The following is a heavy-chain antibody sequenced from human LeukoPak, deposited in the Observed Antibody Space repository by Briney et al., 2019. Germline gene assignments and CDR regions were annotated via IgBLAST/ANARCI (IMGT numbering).Heavy chain of an antibody. CDR3: ARGPTGTTYYYYGMDV. CDR1: GGTFSSYA. Sequence: SVRVSCKASGGTFSSYAISWVRQAPGQGLEWMGGIIPILGIANYAQKFQGRVTITADKSTSTAYMELSSLRSEDTAVYYCARGPTGTTYYYYGMDVWGQGTTVTVSS. J-gene: IGHJ6*02. V-gene: IGHV1-69*04. D-gene: IGHD1-7*01. CDR2: IIPILGIA.